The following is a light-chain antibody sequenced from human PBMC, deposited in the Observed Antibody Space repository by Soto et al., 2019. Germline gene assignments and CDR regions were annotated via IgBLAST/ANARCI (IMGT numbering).Light chain of an antibody. Sequence: DIQMTQSPSTLSASVGDRVTITCRASQSISSWLAWYQQKPGKAPKVLIYKASSLDSGVPSRFSGSGSGTEFTLTISSLQPDDFATYYCQQYYYYPWTFGQGTKVEIK. V-gene: IGKV1-5*03. CDR2: KAS. CDR1: QSISSW. J-gene: IGKJ1*01. CDR3: QQYYYYPWT.